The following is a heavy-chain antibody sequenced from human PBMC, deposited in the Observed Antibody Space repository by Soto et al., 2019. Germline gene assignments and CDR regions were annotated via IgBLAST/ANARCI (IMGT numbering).Heavy chain of an antibody. J-gene: IGHJ4*02. CDR3: ARDSPPVDY. CDR1: GYTFTNYA. V-gene: IGHV1-18*01. CDR2: ISAYNGNT. Sequence: QVQLVQSGAEVKKPGASVKVSCKASGYTFTNYAISWVRQAPGQGLEWMGWISAYNGNTNYAQKLRGKVTMTTDTATRTAYMELRSLRSDDTAVYYGARDSPPVDYWGQGTLVTVSS.